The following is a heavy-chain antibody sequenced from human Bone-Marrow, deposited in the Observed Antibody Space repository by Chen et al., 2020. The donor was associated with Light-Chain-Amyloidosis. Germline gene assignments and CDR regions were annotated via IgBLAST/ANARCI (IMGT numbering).Heavy chain of an antibody. CDR3: ATDSAVPGAHPPDY. Sequence: QVRLVESGGGVVQPGGSLRLSCAASGFAFSSYAMHWVRQAPGKGLERVAAISYDENTKYYADSVRGRFTISRDNSKNTLFLQMSSLTADDTALFYCATDSAVPGAHPPDYWGQGTPVTVSS. D-gene: IGHD6-19*01. V-gene: IGHV3-30-3*01. J-gene: IGHJ4*02. CDR1: GFAFSSYA. CDR2: ISYDENTK.